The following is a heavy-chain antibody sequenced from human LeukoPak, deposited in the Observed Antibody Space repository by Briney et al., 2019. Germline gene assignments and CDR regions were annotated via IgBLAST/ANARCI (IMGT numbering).Heavy chain of an antibody. Sequence: GGSLRLSCAASGFTFSTHAMHWVRQAPGKGLEWVAVISSDGSNKFYPDSVKGRFTISRDNSKNMLYLQMNSLRAEDTAVYYCAKRAPYMVATDYWGQGTLVTVSS. V-gene: IGHV3-30*04. CDR1: GFTFSTHA. J-gene: IGHJ4*02. CDR3: AKRAPYMVATDY. D-gene: IGHD5-12*01. CDR2: ISSDGSNK.